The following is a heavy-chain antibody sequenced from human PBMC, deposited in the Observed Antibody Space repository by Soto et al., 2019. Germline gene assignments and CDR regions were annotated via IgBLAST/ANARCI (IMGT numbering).Heavy chain of an antibody. J-gene: IGHJ6*02. CDR3: ARDLGYSSSWYYYYGMDV. D-gene: IGHD6-13*01. CDR1: GFTFSSYA. Sequence: EVQLLESGGGLVQPGGSLRLSCAASGFTFSSYAMSWVRQAPGKGLEWVSAISGSGGSTYYADSVKGRFTISRDNSKNTLYLQMNSLRAEDTAVYYCARDLGYSSSWYYYYGMDVWGQGTTVTVSS. V-gene: IGHV3-23*01. CDR2: ISGSGGST.